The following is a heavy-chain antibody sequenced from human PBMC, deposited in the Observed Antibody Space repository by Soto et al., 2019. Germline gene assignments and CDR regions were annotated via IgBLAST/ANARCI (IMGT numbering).Heavy chain of an antibody. J-gene: IGHJ3*02. CDR1: GFTFSSYS. V-gene: IGHV3-48*01. Sequence: GGSLRLSCAASGFTFSSYSMNWVRQAPGKGLEWVSYISSSSSTIYYADSVKGRFTISRDNAKNSLYLQMNSLRAEDTAVYYCASRTTVTTYSYAFDIWGQGTMVTVSS. CDR3: ASRTTVTTYSYAFDI. CDR2: ISSSSSTI. D-gene: IGHD4-17*01.